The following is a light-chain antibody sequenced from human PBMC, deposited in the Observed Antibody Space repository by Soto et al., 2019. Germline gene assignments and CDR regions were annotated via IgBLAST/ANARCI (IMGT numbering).Light chain of an antibody. CDR1: QSVSIY. CDR2: DAS. J-gene: IGKJ5*01. CDR3: QQRNSGPPEIT. Sequence: DIVLTQSPATMSLSPGERATLSCRASQSVSIYLAWYQQNPGQAPRLLIFDASNRATGIPARVSGSGSGTDVTLTISSLEPDDFAVYSCQQRNSGPPEITFGQWTRLEIK. V-gene: IGKV3-11*01.